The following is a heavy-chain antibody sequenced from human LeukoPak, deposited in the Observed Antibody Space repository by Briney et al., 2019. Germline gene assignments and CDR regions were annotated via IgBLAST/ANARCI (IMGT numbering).Heavy chain of an antibody. D-gene: IGHD6-13*01. CDR3: ARGRYSSSWYDSYYCYYMDV. CDR1: GYTFTSYD. J-gene: IGHJ6*03. Sequence: ASVKVSCKASGYTFTSYDINWVRQATGQGLEWMGWMNPNSGNTGYAQKFQGRVTMTRNTSISTAYMELSSLRSEDTAVYYCARGRYSSSWYDSYYCYYMDVWGKGTTVTVSS. CDR2: MNPNSGNT. V-gene: IGHV1-8*01.